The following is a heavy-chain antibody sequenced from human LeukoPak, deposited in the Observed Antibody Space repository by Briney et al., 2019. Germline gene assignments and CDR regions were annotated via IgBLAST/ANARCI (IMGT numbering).Heavy chain of an antibody. J-gene: IGHJ4*02. CDR3: AQDLVY. Sequence: RGLEWLGRTYYRSRWYYDYAVSVKSRITINPDTSKNQFSLHLNSVTPDGTAVYYCAQDLVYWGQGTLVTVSS. V-gene: IGHV6-1*01. D-gene: IGHD3-16*01. CDR2: TYYRSRWYY.